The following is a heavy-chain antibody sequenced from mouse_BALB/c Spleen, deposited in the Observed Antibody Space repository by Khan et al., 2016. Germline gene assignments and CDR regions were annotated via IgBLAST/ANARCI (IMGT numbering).Heavy chain of an antibody. Sequence: QVQLKQSGPSLVQPSQSLSITCTVSGFSLTSYGVHWVRQSPGKGLEWLGVIWRGGSTDYNAAFMSRLSITKDNSKSQVFFKMNSLQADDTAIYYSAKYGYDYYAMDYWGEGTTVTVSS. CDR3: AKYGYDYYAMDY. CDR1: GFSLTSYG. D-gene: IGHD2-2*01. CDR2: IWRGGST. J-gene: IGHJ4*01. V-gene: IGHV2-5-1*01.